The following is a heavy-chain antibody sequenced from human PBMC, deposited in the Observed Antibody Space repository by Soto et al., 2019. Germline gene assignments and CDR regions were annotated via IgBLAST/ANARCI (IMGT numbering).Heavy chain of an antibody. D-gene: IGHD2-2*01. CDR2: IVPIVGRS. CDR3: ARGVRLAPADY. CDR1: GGTFSSYA. J-gene: IGHJ4*02. V-gene: IGHV1-69*13. Sequence: VKVSCKASGGTFSSYAISWVRQALGRGLEWMGWIVPIVGRSNYAQKFQGRVTITADESTSTAYMELSSLRSDDTAVYYCARGVRLAPADYWGQATLLTTYS.